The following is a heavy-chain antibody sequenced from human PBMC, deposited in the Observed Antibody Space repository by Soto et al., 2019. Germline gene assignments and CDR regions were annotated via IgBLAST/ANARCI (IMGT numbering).Heavy chain of an antibody. CDR3: ARGGSGGGFDY. V-gene: IGHV1-18*04. CDR2: ISGNNGNT. CDR1: GYTFTTYD. Sequence: QVQLVQSGAEVQKPGASVKVSCKASGYTFTTYDITWVRQAPGQGLEGMGWISGNNGNTNYAQKLRGRVTMTRDTPTSIAYMDLRSLTSDDPAGYYCARGGSGGGFDYWGQGTLVTVSS. J-gene: IGHJ4*02. D-gene: IGHD3-10*01.